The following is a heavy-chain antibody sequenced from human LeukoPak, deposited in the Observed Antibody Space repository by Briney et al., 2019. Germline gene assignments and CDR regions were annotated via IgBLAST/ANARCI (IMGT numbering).Heavy chain of an antibody. CDR1: GFTFDDYA. J-gene: IGHJ4*02. CDR3: ARESSGYFY. D-gene: IGHD3-22*01. V-gene: IGHV3-9*03. CDR2: ISWNSGSI. Sequence: GGSLRLSCAASGFTFDDYAMHWVRQAPGKGLEWVSGISWNSGSIGYADSVKGRFTISRDNAKNSLYLQMNSLRAEDMALYYCARESSGYFYWGQGTLVTVSS.